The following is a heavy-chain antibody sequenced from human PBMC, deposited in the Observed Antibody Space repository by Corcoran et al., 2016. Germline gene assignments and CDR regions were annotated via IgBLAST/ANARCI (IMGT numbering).Heavy chain of an antibody. Sequence: QVQLQESGPGLVKPSETLSLTCTVSGGSISSYYWSWIRQPPGKGLEWIGYIYYSGSTNYNPSLKSRVTISVDTSKNQFALKLSSVTAADPAVYYCATSTVTRTFDYWGQGTLVTVSS. CDR3: ATSTVTRTFDY. V-gene: IGHV4-59*01. J-gene: IGHJ4*02. D-gene: IGHD4-17*01. CDR2: IYYSGST. CDR1: GGSISSYY.